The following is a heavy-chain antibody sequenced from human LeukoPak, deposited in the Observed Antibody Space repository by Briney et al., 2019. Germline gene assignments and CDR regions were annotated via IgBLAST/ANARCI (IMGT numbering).Heavy chain of an antibody. CDR2: INWNGGST. Sequence: PGGSLRLSCAASGFTFDDYGMSWVRQAPGKGLEWVSGINWNGGSTGYADSVKGRFTISRDNAKNSLYLQMNSLRAEGTALYYCARGGDYDFWSGYNYWGQGTLVTVSS. D-gene: IGHD3-3*01. CDR1: GFTFDDYG. J-gene: IGHJ4*02. CDR3: ARGGDYDFWSGYNY. V-gene: IGHV3-20*04.